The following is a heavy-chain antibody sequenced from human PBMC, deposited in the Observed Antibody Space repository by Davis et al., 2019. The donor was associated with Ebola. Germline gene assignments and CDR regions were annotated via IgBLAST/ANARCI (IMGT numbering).Heavy chain of an antibody. V-gene: IGHV3-11*06. D-gene: IGHD6-19*01. CDR2: ISSSSSYI. J-gene: IGHJ6*02. CDR1: GFTFSDYY. CDR3: ARVGLYSSGWYGAYYYYYGMDV. Sequence: GESLKISCAASGFTFSDYYMSWIRQAPGKGLEWVSSISSSSSYIYYADSVKGRFTISRDNAKNSLYLQMNSLRAEDTAVYYCARVGLYSSGWYGAYYYYYGMDVWGQGTTVTVSS.